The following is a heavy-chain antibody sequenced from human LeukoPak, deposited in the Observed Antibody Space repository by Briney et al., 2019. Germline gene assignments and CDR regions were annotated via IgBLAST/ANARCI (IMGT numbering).Heavy chain of an antibody. CDR3: ARDISMGALGAYGPFYY. J-gene: IGHJ4*02. V-gene: IGHV1-3*02. Sequence: ASVKVSCKASGYNFISYTIHWLRQAPRQGLEWMGWSNPGNGHTDYSQDFQGRVTITSDTSANTAYMELTSLRSEDMAVYFCARDISMGALGAYGPFYYWGQGTLVAVSS. CDR2: SNPGNGHT. D-gene: IGHD3-10*01. CDR1: GYNFISYT.